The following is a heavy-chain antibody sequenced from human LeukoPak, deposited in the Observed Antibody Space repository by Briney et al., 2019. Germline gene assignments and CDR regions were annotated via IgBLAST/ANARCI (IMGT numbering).Heavy chain of an antibody. Sequence: ASVKVSCKVSGYTLTELSMHWVRQAPGKGLEWMGGFDPEDGETIYAQKFQGRVTMTEDTPTDTAYMELSSLRSEDTAVYYCATDRTTGTHYGMDVWGKGTTVTVSS. CDR2: FDPEDGET. CDR3: ATDRTTGTHYGMDV. D-gene: IGHD1-1*01. CDR1: GYTLTELS. J-gene: IGHJ6*04. V-gene: IGHV1-24*01.